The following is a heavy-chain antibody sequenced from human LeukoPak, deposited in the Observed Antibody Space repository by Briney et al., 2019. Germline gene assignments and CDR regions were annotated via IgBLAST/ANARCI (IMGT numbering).Heavy chain of an antibody. V-gene: IGHV3-74*01. CDR2: IKTDGSAT. D-gene: IGHD5-12*01. J-gene: IGHJ4*02. CDR1: GFTLNIYW. CDR3: ARGRYSGYEGGSDY. Sequence: GGSLRLSCAASGFTLNIYWMHWVRQAPGKGLVWVSRIKTDGSATNYADSEKGRFTISRDNAKNTLYLQMNNLRVEDTGIYYCARGRYSGYEGGSDYWGQGTLVTVLS.